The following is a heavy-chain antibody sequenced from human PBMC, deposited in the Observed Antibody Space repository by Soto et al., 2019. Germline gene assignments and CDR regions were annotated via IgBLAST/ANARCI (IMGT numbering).Heavy chain of an antibody. Sequence: QVQLVQSGAEVKKPGASVKVSCKASGYTFTSYDINCVRQATGQGLEWMGWMNPNSGNTGYAQKFQGRVAMTRNTSISTAYMELSSLRSEDTAVYYCARGLRFLEWDAFDIWCQGTMVTVSS. CDR2: MNPNSGNT. V-gene: IGHV1-8*01. D-gene: IGHD3-3*01. CDR1: GYTFTSYD. CDR3: ARGLRFLEWDAFDI. J-gene: IGHJ3*02.